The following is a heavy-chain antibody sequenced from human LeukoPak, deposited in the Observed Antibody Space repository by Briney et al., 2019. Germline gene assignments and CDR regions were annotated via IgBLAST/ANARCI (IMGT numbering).Heavy chain of an antibody. D-gene: IGHD3-22*01. CDR3: AKDIRGYYDSSGYYPMGYFDY. Sequence: GGSLRLSCAASGFTFSSYGMHWVRQAPGKGLEWVAFIRYDGSNKYYADSVKGRFTISRDNSKNTLYLQMNSLRAEDTAVYYCAKDIRGYYDSSGYYPMGYFDYWGQGTLVTVSS. CDR2: IRYDGSNK. CDR1: GFTFSSYG. V-gene: IGHV3-30*02. J-gene: IGHJ4*02.